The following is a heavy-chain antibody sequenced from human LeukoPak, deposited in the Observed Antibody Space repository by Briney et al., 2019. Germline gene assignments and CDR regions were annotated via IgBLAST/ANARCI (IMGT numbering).Heavy chain of an antibody. CDR3: ARRDIAATIST. CDR2: IYYSGTT. V-gene: IGHV4-39*01. CDR1: GGSMKNCH. D-gene: IGHD5-12*01. Sequence: SETLSLTCTVSGGSMKNCHWSWIRQPPGKGLDWIGSIYYSGTTFYNPSLKSRVTISVATSKNQFFLKLSSVTAADTAVYYCARRDIAATISTWGQGTLVTVSS. J-gene: IGHJ4*02.